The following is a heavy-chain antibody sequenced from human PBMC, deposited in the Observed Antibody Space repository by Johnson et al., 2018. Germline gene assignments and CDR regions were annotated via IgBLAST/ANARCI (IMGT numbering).Heavy chain of an antibody. Sequence: VQLVQSGGGLVQPGGSLRLSCAASGFTFSSSWMHWVCQAPEKGQEWVADIKCDGSEKYYVDSVKGRLTISRDNAKNSLYLQVNSLRAEDMTVYYCVRGTGRGGQCEPRTKPPEGASGATRGRSGYTEDRGKGTTVTVS. CDR1: GFTFSSSW. J-gene: IGHJ6*03. CDR2: IKCDGSEK. CDR3: VRGTGRGGQCEPRTKPPEGASGATRGRSGYTED. D-gene: IGHD5-18*01. V-gene: IGHV3-52*01.